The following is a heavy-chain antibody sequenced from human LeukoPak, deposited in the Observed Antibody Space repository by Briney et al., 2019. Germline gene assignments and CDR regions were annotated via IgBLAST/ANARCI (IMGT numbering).Heavy chain of an antibody. D-gene: IGHD6-6*01. CDR1: GLTVSGSY. V-gene: IGHV3-66*01. Sequence: GGSLRLSCVASGLTVSGSYMSWVRQPPGKGLEWVSFLYSSNSAYYADSVRGGFTVSRDNSQNTLYLQMDSLRAEDTAVYYCAYCPYSTSSFGLKDWGQGTPVTVSS. CDR2: LYSSNSA. CDR3: AYCPYSTSSFGLKD. J-gene: IGHJ4*02.